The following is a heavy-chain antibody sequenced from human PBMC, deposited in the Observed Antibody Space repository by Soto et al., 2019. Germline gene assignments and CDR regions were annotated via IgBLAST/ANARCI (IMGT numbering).Heavy chain of an antibody. J-gene: IGHJ4*02. Sequence: SGPTLVNPTQTLTLTCTFSGFSLSTSGMFVSWIRQPPGKSLEWLALIDWDDDKYYSTSLKTRLPISKDTSKNQVVLTMTNVEPVDTATYDCVRTRGYSGYDYFEYWGKVTQVTVSS. CDR2: IDWDDDK. CDR3: VRTRGYSGYDYFEY. V-gene: IGHV2-70*01. D-gene: IGHD5-12*01. CDR1: GFSLSTSGMF.